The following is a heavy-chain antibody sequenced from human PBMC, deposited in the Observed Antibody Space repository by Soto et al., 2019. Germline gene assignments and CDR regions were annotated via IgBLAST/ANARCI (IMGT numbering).Heavy chain of an antibody. J-gene: IGHJ3*02. CDR1: GYSFTSYW. Sequence: PGESLKISCKGSGYSFTSYWIGWVRQMPGKGLEWMGIIYPGDSDTRYSPSFQGQVTISADKSISTAYLQWSSLKASDTAMYYCARWGGEMATTPIDAFDIWGQGTMVTVSS. V-gene: IGHV5-51*01. CDR2: IYPGDSDT. D-gene: IGHD5-12*01. CDR3: ARWGGEMATTPIDAFDI.